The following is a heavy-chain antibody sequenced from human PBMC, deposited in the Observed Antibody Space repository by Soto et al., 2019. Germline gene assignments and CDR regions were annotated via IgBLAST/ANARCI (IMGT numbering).Heavy chain of an antibody. Sequence: EVQLVESGGGLVQPGGSLRLSCAASGFTFSSYWMSWVRQAPGKGLEWVANIKQDGSEKYYVDSVKGRFTISRDNAKNSLYLQMNSVRAEDTAVHYCARAGWWELPTGFDPWGQGTLVTVSS. CDR3: ARAGWWELPTGFDP. V-gene: IGHV3-7*05. J-gene: IGHJ5*02. CDR2: IKQDGSEK. CDR1: GFTFSSYW. D-gene: IGHD1-26*01.